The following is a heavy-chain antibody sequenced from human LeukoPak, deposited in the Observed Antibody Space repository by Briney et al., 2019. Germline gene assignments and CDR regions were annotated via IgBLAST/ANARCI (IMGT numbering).Heavy chain of an antibody. Sequence: GGSLRLSCAASGFTFSNAWMSWVRQAPGKGLEWVGRIKSKIDGGTTDYAAPVKGRFTISRDDSKNTLYLQMNSLKTEDTAVYYCTTDRIAATFDYWGQGTLVTVSS. CDR1: GFTFSNAW. V-gene: IGHV3-15*01. CDR2: IKSKIDGGTT. D-gene: IGHD6-13*01. J-gene: IGHJ4*02. CDR3: TTDRIAATFDY.